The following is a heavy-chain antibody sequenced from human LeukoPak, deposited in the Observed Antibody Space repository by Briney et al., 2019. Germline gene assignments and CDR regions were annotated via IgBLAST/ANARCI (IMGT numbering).Heavy chain of an antibody. CDR3: ARVAVTGVTWYFDL. J-gene: IGHJ2*01. CDR1: GGSISSYY. Sequence: SETLSLTCTVSGGSISSYYWSWIRQPAGKGLEWIGRVYSSGSTNYNPSLKSRVPMSIDTSKNQFSLKVSSVTAADTAVYYCARVAVTGVTWYFDLWGRGILVTVSS. V-gene: IGHV4-4*07. CDR2: VYSSGST. D-gene: IGHD6-19*01.